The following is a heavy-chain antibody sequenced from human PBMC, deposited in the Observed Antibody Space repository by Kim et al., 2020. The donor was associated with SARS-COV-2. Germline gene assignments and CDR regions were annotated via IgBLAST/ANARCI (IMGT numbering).Heavy chain of an antibody. D-gene: IGHD6-13*01. J-gene: IGHJ5*02. Sequence: IKNADSGMGRFTISRENAKNSLYLQMNSLGAEDTAVYYCTKSAPTGVAATWGQGTLVTVSS. CDR3: TKSAPTGVAAT. V-gene: IGHV3-48*03. CDR2: I.